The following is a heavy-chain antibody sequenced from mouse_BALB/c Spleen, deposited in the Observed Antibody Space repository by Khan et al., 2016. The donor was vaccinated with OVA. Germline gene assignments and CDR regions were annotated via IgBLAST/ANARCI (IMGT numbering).Heavy chain of an antibody. V-gene: IGHV2-3*01. Sequence: VQLQESGPGLVAPSQSLSITCTVSGFSLTSYGVSWVRQSPGKGLEWLGVIWGDGSTNYHSTLISRLIISNDNSKSQVFLKLTGLQTDDTATYYCAKCTPDYYSMDYWGQGTSVTVSS. CDR1: GFSLTSYG. J-gene: IGHJ4*01. CDR2: IWGDGST. CDR3: AKCTPDYYSMDY.